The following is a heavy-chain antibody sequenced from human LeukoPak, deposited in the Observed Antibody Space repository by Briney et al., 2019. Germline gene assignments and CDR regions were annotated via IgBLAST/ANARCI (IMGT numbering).Heavy chain of an antibody. D-gene: IGHD1-26*01. CDR3: ARYIVSYPHDAFDI. V-gene: IGHV4-38-2*02. CDR2: TYHSGTS. J-gene: IGHJ3*02. CDR1: GYSISNGYY. Sequence: SETLSLTCTVSGYSISNGYYWGWIRRPPGKGLEWIGTTYHSGTSYYNPSLKSRVTISVDTSKKQFSLKLSSVTAADTAFYYCARYIVSYPHDAFDIWGQGTMVTVSS.